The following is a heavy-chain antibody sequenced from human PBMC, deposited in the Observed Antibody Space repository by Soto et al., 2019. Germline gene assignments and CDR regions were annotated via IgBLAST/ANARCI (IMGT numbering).Heavy chain of an antibody. J-gene: IGHJ6*02. CDR2: IYHSGST. V-gene: IGHV4-30-2*01. Sequence: QLQLQESGSGLVKPSQTLSLTCAVSGGSISSGGYSCSWIRQPPGKALEWIGYIYHSGSTYYNPSLKSRVTISVDRSKNQFSLKLSSVTAADTAVYYCARAHYGDYGYGMDVWGQGTTVTVSS. D-gene: IGHD4-17*01. CDR3: ARAHYGDYGYGMDV. CDR1: GGSISSGGYS.